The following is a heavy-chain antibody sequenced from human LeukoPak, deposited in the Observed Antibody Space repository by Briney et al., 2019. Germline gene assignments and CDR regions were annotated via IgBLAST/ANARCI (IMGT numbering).Heavy chain of an antibody. V-gene: IGHV3-30*02. CDR1: GFTFSNYG. J-gene: IGHJ4*02. CDR3: AREEGGCSNTSCYSDY. D-gene: IGHD2-2*01. Sequence: PGRSLRLSCAASGFTFSNYGMHWVRQAPGKGLEWVAFIRYDGSNKYYADSVKGRFTISRDNSKNTLYLQMNSLRAEDTAVYYCAREEGGCSNTSCYSDYWGQGTLVTVSS. CDR2: IRYDGSNK.